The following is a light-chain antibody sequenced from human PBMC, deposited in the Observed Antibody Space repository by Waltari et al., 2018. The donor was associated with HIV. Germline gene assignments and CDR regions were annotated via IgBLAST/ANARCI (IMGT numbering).Light chain of an antibody. J-gene: IGLJ2*01. CDR2: SNN. V-gene: IGLV1-44*01. CDR1: SSHIGSNP. Sequence: QSVLTQPPPASETPGQRVAIPCSGSSSHIGSNPVNWYQQLPGTAPKLLIYSNNQRPSGVPDRFSGSKSGTSASLAISGLQSEDEADYYCAAWDDSLNGPHVVFGGGTKLTVL. CDR3: AAWDDSLNGPHVV.